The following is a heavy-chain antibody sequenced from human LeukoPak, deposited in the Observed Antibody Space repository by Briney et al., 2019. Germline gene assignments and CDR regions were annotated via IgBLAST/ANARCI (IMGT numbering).Heavy chain of an antibody. J-gene: IGHJ6*04. D-gene: IGHD3-10*02. V-gene: IGHV3-23*01. CDR2: IGGSGDTT. CDR3: AELGITMIGGV. Sequence: GGSLRLSCAASGFTFSSYAMSWVRQAPGKGLEWVSAIGGSGDTTYYADSVKGRFTISRDNAKNSLYLQMNSLRAEDTAVYYCAELGITMIGGVWGKGTTVTISS. CDR1: GFTFSSYA.